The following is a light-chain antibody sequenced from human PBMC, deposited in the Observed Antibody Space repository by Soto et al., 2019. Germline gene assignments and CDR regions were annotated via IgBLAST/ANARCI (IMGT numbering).Light chain of an antibody. CDR2: GAS. CDR1: QSVSSN. J-gene: IGKJ5*01. V-gene: IGKV3-20*01. CDR3: QQYGSSPIT. Sequence: EMVMAQSPATLSVSPGERATLSCRASQSVSSNLAWYQQKPGQAPRLLIYGASTRATGIPARFSGSGSGTDFTLTISRLEPEDFAVYYCQQYGSSPITFGQGTRLE.